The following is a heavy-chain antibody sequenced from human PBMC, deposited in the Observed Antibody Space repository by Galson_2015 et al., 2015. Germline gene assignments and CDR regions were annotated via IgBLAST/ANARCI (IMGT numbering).Heavy chain of an antibody. J-gene: IGHJ5*02. CDR2: MNPNSGNT. CDR1: GYTFTSYD. Sequence: SVKVSCKASGYTFTSYDINWVRQATGQGLEWMGWMNPNSGNTGYAQKFQGRVTMTRNTSISTAYMELSSLRSEDTAVYYCARMGSSGWGRGRITMVRGALNRNWFDPWGQGTLVTVSS. D-gene: IGHD3-10*01. CDR3: ARMGSSGWGRGRITMVRGALNRNWFDP. V-gene: IGHV1-8*01.